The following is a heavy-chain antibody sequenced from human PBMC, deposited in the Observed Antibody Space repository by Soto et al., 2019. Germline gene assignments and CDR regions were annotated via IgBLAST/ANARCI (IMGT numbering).Heavy chain of an antibody. D-gene: IGHD6-6*01. V-gene: IGHV3-21*01. J-gene: IGHJ6*02. Sequence: GGSLRLSCAASGFTFSSYSMNWVRQAPGKGLEWVSSISSSSSYIYYADSVKGRFTISRDNAKNSLYLQMNSLRAEDTAVYYCARDPNSSHYYYYGMDVWGQGTTVTVSS. CDR3: ARDPNSSHYYYYGMDV. CDR2: ISSSSSYI. CDR1: GFTFSSYS.